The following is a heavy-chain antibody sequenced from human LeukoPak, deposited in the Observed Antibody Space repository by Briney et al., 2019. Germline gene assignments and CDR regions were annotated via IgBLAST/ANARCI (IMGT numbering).Heavy chain of an antibody. CDR3: AHSGSSSWYGY. CDR2: IYWDDDK. D-gene: IGHD6-13*01. J-gene: IGHJ4*02. Sequence: SGPTLVKPTQTLTLTCTFSGFSLSTSGVGVGWIRQPPGKALEWLALIYWDDDKRYSPFLKSRLTITKDTSKNQVVLTMTNMDPVDTGTYYCAHSGSSSWYGYWGQGTLATVSS. CDR1: GFSLSTSGVG. V-gene: IGHV2-5*02.